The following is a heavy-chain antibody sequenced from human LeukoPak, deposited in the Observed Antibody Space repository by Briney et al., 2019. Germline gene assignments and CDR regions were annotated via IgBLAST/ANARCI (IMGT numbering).Heavy chain of an antibody. D-gene: IGHD3-22*01. CDR3: ARDLRRVTMIVVVIGAFDI. V-gene: IGHV4-34*01. CDR2: IYYSGST. CDR1: GGSFSGYY. J-gene: IGHJ3*02. Sequence: SETLSLTCAVYGGSFSGYYWGWIRQPPGKGLEWIGSIYYSGSTYYNPSLKSRVTISVDTSKNQFSLKLSSVTAADTAVYYCARDLRRVTMIVVVIGAFDIWGQGTMVTVSS.